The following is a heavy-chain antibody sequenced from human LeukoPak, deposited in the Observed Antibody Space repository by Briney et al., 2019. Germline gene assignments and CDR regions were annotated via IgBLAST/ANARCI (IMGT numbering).Heavy chain of an antibody. CDR2: MYKSGST. CDR1: GYSISSGHY. V-gene: IGHV4-38-2*01. J-gene: IGHJ4*02. Sequence: SETLSLTRDVSGYSISSGHYWGWIRQSPGKGLEWIASMYKSGSTYFKSSLKSRVTISLDTPKNRFSLTLNSVTAADTAVYYCAIHVYARHQLQAYLFDYWGQGILVTVSS. CDR3: AIHVYARHQLQAYLFDY. D-gene: IGHD2-8*01.